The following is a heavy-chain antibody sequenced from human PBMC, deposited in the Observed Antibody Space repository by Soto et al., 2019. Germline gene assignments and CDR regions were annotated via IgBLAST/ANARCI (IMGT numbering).Heavy chain of an antibody. CDR2: LNPHSGNT. D-gene: IGHD6-6*01. J-gene: IGHJ4*02. CDR1: GYTFTIHD. Sequence: QVQLVQSGAEVKKPGASMKVSCKASGYTFTIHDIHWVRQAPGLGLEWMAWLNPHSGNTSYAQKFQGRLTMTGNAATSAAYMELSSLRSEATAMYYCARVSSIAALRSFVCWGPGALGTVSS. CDR3: ARVSSIAALRSFVC. V-gene: IGHV1-8*01.